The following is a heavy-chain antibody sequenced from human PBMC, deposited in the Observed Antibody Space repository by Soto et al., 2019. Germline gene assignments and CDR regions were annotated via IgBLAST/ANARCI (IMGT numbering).Heavy chain of an antibody. CDR3: ARELLDYYDSSGYTPTYYYGMDV. V-gene: IGHV1-2*04. J-gene: IGHJ6*02. D-gene: IGHD3-22*01. CDR1: GYTFTGYY. Sequence: GASVKVSCKASGYTFTGYYMHWVRQAPGQGLEWMGWINPNSGGTNYAQKFQGWVTMTRDTSISTAYMELSRLRSDDTAVYYCARELLDYYDSSGYTPTYYYGMDVWGQGTTVTVYS. CDR2: INPNSGGT.